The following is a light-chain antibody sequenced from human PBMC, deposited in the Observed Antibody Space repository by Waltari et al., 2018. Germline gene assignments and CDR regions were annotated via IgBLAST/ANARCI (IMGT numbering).Light chain of an antibody. J-gene: IGKJ1*01. CDR1: QSVLYSSNNKNY. Sequence: DIVMTQSPDSLAVSLGERATINCKSSQSVLYSSNNKNYLAWYQQKPGQPPKLLIYRASTRESGVPDRFSGSRSGTDFTLTISSLQAEDVAVYYCQQYYSTPRTFGQGTKVEIK. V-gene: IGKV4-1*01. CDR3: QQYYSTPRT. CDR2: RAS.